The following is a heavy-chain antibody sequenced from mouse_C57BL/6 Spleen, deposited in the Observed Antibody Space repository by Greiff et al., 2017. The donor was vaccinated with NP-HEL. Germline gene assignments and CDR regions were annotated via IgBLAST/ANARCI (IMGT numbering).Heavy chain of an antibody. CDR2: INPSNGGT. Sequence: QVHVKQPGTELVKPGASVKLSCKASGYTFTSYWMHWVKQRPGQGLEWIGNINPSNGGTNYNEKFKSKATLTVDKSSSTAYMQLSSLTSEDSAVYYCARGGDYYGSSYAMDYWGQGTSVTVSS. D-gene: IGHD1-1*01. V-gene: IGHV1-53*01. J-gene: IGHJ4*01. CDR3: ARGGDYYGSSYAMDY. CDR1: GYTFTSYW.